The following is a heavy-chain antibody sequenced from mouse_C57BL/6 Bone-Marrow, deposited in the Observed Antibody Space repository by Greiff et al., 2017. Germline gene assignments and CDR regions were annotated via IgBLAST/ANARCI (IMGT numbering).Heavy chain of an antibody. D-gene: IGHD1-1*02. V-gene: IGHV5-17*01. CDR1: GFTFSDYG. CDR2: ISSGSSTI. J-gene: IGHJ4*01. Sequence: EVKLVESGGGLVKPGGSLKLYCAASGFTFSDYGMHWVRQAPEKGLAWVAYISSGSSTIYYADTVKGRFTITRDNAKNTLFLQMTILRSEDTAMYYCEGGYAMDYWGQGTSVTVSS. CDR3: EGGYAMDY.